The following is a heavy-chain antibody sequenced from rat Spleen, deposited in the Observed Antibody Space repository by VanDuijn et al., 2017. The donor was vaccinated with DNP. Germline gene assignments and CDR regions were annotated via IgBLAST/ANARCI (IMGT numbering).Heavy chain of an antibody. CDR3: TRGGTYYFDY. Sequence: EVQLVESGGDLVQPGGSLKLSCVASGFTFSYYWMTWIRQVPGKGLEWIASITSGAGTTSYADSVKGRFTISRDNTENTLYLQMNSLRSEDMATYYCTRGGTYYFDYWGQGVLVTVSS. V-gene: IGHV5-31*01. CDR2: ITSGAGTT. CDR1: GFTFSYYW. J-gene: IGHJ2*01. D-gene: IGHD4-3*01.